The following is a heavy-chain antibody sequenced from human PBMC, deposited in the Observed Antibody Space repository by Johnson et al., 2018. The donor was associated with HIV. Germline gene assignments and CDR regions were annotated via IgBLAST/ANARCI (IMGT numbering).Heavy chain of an antibody. V-gene: IGHV3-7*04. CDR3: ARGGVSSWSGAFDI. J-gene: IGHJ3*02. Sequence: VQLVESGGGVVQPGRSLRHSCAVSGFTFSSYWMSWVRQAPGKALEWVANIQQAGSEQYYADSGKGRSTISRDNPKNALYLQMNRLRAEDTAVYYCARGGVSSWSGAFDIWGQGTMVTVSA. D-gene: IGHD6-13*01. CDR1: GFTFSSYW. CDR2: IQQAGSEQ.